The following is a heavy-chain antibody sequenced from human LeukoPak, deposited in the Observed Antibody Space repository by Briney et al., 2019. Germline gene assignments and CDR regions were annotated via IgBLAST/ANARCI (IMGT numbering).Heavy chain of an antibody. CDR3: ARFSYSLAAAADY. D-gene: IGHD6-13*01. V-gene: IGHV5-51*01. J-gene: IGHJ4*02. Sequence: GGSLTLSCKGSGYSFTSYWIGWVRQMPGKGLECMGIIYPGDSNTIYSPSFQGQVTISADKSISTAYLQWSNLKASDTALYYCARFSYSLAAAADYWGQGTLVTVSS. CDR1: GYSFTSYW. CDR2: IYPGDSNT.